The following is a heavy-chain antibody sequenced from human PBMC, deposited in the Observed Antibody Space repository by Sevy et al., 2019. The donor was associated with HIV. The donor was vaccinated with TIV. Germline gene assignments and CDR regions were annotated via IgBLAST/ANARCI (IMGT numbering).Heavy chain of an antibody. CDR3: AKDRYLSGYAFDY. D-gene: IGHD3-22*01. V-gene: IGHV3-9*01. CDR2: ISWNGGSI. CDR1: GFTFDDYA. Sequence: GGSLRLSCAASGFTFDDYAMHWVRQAPGKGLEWVSGISWNGGSIGYADSVKGRFTISRDNAKNSLYLQMNSLRAEDTALYYCAKDRYLSGYAFDYWGQGTLVTVSS. J-gene: IGHJ4*02.